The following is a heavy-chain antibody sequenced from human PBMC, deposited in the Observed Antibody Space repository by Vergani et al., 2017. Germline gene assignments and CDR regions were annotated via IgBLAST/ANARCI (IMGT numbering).Heavy chain of an antibody. D-gene: IGHD2-2*02. CDR1: GFTFSSYS. CDR3: ARDIVPAAIRGNWFDP. J-gene: IGHJ5*02. CDR2: ISSSSSYI. Sequence: EVQLVESGGGLVKPGGSLRLSCAASGFTFSSYSMNWVRQATGKGLEWVSSISSSSSYIYYADSVKGRFTISRDNAKNSLYLQMNSLRAEDTAVYYCARDIVPAAIRGNWFDPWGQGTLVTVSS. V-gene: IGHV3-21*01.